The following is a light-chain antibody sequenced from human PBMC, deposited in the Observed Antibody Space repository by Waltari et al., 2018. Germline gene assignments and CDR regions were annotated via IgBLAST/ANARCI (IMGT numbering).Light chain of an antibody. CDR3: QASYTTPYS. V-gene: IGKV1-39*01. Sequence: DLQMTQSPSYLSASVGDRVTISCRASKNIRSYLSWYQQKPGIAPKLVIYAASTLQSGVPSRFSGSGSGTNFTLTITSLQAEDFATYFCQASYTTPYSFGQGTKVEIK. CDR1: KNIRSY. J-gene: IGKJ2*03. CDR2: AAS.